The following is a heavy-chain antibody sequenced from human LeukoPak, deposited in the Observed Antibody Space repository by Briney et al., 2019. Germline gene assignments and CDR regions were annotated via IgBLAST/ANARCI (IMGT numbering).Heavy chain of an antibody. CDR2: IYTSGST. CDR3: ARVICSSTSCLFDY. CDR1: AGSISSGSYY. V-gene: IGHV4-61*02. D-gene: IGHD2-2*01. Sequence: SQTLSLTCTVSAGSISSGSYYWSWIRQPAGKGLEWIGRIYTSGSTNYNPSLKSRVTISVDTSKNQFSLKLSSVTAADTAVYYCARVICSSTSCLFDYWGQRTLVTVSS. J-gene: IGHJ4*02.